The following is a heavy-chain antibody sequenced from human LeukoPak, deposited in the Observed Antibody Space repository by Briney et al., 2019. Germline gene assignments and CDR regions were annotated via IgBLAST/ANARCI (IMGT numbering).Heavy chain of an antibody. Sequence: PSETLSLTCAVYGGSFRGYYWSWIRQPPGKGLEWIGEINHSGSTNYNPSLKSRVTISVDTSKNQFSLKLSSVTAADTAVYYCARGEKWYDAFDIWGQGTMVTVSS. V-gene: IGHV4-34*01. CDR1: GGSFRGYY. D-gene: IGHD2-15*01. CDR3: ARGEKWYDAFDI. J-gene: IGHJ3*02. CDR2: INHSGST.